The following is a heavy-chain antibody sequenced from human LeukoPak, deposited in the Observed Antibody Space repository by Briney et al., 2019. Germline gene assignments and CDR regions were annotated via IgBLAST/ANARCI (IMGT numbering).Heavy chain of an antibody. CDR2: INHSGST. Sequence: PSETLSLTCAVYGGSFSGYYWSWIRQPPGKGLEWIGEINHSGSTNYNPSLKSRVTISVDKSKNQFSLKLSSVTAADTAVYYCARREAVAGTIGYWGQGTLVTVSS. CDR1: GGSFSGYY. CDR3: ARREAVAGTIGY. J-gene: IGHJ4*02. D-gene: IGHD6-19*01. V-gene: IGHV4-34*01.